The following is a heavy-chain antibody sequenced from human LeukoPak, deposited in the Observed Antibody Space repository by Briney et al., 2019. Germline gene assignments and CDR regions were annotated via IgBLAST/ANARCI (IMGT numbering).Heavy chain of an antibody. Sequence: PGGSLRLSCAASGFTFRSYSMKWVRQAPGKGLEWVSSISSSSSYIYHADSVKGRFTISRDNAKNSLYLQMNSLRAEDTAVYYCAREYSSSSYWGQGTLVTVSS. D-gene: IGHD6-6*01. CDR2: ISSSSSYI. V-gene: IGHV3-21*01. CDR3: AREYSSSSY. CDR1: GFTFRSYS. J-gene: IGHJ4*02.